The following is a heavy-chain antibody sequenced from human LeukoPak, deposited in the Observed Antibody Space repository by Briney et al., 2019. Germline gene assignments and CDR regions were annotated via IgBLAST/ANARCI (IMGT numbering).Heavy chain of an antibody. CDR1: GGTFSSYA. J-gene: IGHJ6*03. V-gene: IGHV1-69*05. Sequence: GASVKVSCKASGGTFSSYAISWVRQAPGQGLEWMGRIIPIFGTANYAQKFQGRVTITTDESTSTAYMELSSLRSDDTAVYYCAYTPYYYDSSGDVNYYYYMDVWGKGTTVTVSS. CDR3: AYTPYYYDSSGDVNYYYYMDV. D-gene: IGHD3-22*01. CDR2: IIPIFGTA.